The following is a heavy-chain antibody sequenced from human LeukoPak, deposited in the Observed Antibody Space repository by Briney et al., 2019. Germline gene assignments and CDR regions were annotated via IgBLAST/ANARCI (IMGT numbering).Heavy chain of an antibody. V-gene: IGHV4-59*12. D-gene: IGHD2-8*01. Sequence: PSETLSLTCTVSGGSISSYYWSWIRQPPGKGLEWIGYMHYSGSTNYNPSLKSRITISGDTSKNQFSLKLSSVTAADTAVYYCARLGYDIRAFDIWGQGTMVTVSS. CDR1: GGSISSYY. CDR2: MHYSGST. J-gene: IGHJ3*02. CDR3: ARLGYDIRAFDI.